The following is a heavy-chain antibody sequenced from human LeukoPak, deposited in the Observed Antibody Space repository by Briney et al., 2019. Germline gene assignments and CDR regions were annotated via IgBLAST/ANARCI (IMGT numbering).Heavy chain of an antibody. CDR1: GFTFSNYA. CDR3: AKDRTGYSYGYFLSP. D-gene: IGHD5-18*01. Sequence: VSLRLSCAASGFTFSNYAMTWLRQAPGQGLVWVSTISENVGGGSRYDADSEKGRFTISRDNSKSTLYLQMNSLRAEDTAVYYCAKDRTGYSYGYFLSPWGQGTLVTVSS. J-gene: IGHJ5*02. CDR2: ISENVGGGSR. V-gene: IGHV3-23*01.